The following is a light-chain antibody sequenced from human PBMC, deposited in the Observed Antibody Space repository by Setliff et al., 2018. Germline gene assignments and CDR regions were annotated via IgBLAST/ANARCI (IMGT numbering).Light chain of an antibody. CDR1: SSDIGAYDY. CDR3: SSYTSRTTLDV. Sequence: QSVLTQPASVSGSPGQSITISCTGSSSDIGAYDYVSWYQQHPGKAPKLMIYDVNNRPSGVSNRFSGSKSGNTASLTISGLQAEDEADYYCSSYTSRTTLDVFGTGTKVTVL. V-gene: IGLV2-14*03. J-gene: IGLJ1*01. CDR2: DVN.